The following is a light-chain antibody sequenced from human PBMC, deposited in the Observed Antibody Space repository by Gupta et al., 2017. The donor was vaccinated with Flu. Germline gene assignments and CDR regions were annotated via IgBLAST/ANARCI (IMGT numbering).Light chain of an antibody. J-gene: IGKJ1*01. CDR3: QRNGDILEWT. V-gene: IGKV1-33*01. CDR2: NTS. Sequence: DIQMTQSPSSLSAAVGARVTITCQTRQDTFRNLNWYQHQPGKVPRLLIYNTSAFETGVQSRYSGSGTGTGFAFTISSLQAEDAETYYCQRNGDILEWTFGQGTKVEIK. CDR1: QDTFRN.